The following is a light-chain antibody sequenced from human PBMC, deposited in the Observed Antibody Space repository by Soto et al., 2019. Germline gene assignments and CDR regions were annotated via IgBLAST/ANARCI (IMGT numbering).Light chain of an antibody. V-gene: IGKV3-15*01. J-gene: IGKJ1*01. Sequence: ETVMTQSPATLSVSPGEGVTLSCRASQDISNKLAWYQQKPGQAPRLLLYSASTRATGVPARFSGSGSGTEFTLSISSLQSEDFAVYHCQHYNVWRWTFGQGTKVEIK. CDR1: QDISNK. CDR2: SAS. CDR3: QHYNVWRWT.